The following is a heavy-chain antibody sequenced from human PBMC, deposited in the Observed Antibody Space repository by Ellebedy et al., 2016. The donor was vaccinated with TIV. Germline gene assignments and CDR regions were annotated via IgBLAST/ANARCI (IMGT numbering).Heavy chain of an antibody. CDR2: INHSGSA. CDR3: ARRDTYSFAY. D-gene: IGHD5-18*01. J-gene: IGHJ4*02. CDR1: GGSFSDYY. Sequence: SETLSLTXAVYGGSFSDYYWSWIRQPPGKGLEWIGEINHSGSANYNPSLKSRVTMSVDTSKNQFSLKLSSVTAADTAVYYCARRDTYSFAYWGQGILVTVFS. V-gene: IGHV4-34*01.